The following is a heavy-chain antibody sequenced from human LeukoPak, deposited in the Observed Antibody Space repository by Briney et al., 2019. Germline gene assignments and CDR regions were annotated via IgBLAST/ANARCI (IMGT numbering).Heavy chain of an antibody. V-gene: IGHV1-46*01. CDR1: GNTFIGYW. D-gene: IGHD1-1*01. Sequence: ASVTVSFKASGNTFIGYWIHWVRQAPGQGLEWMGAINPRGDATIGAQKFQGRVTTTRDTSTSTVYIELSSLRSEDTAVYYCAREGQQLKHFDYWGQGTLVTVSS. CDR2: INPRGDAT. CDR3: AREGQQLKHFDY. J-gene: IGHJ4*02.